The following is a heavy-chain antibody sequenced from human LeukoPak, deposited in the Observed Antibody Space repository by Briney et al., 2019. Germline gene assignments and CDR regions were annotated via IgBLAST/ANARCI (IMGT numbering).Heavy chain of an antibody. Sequence: PGQSRRLSCAASGFTFSTYSMNWVRQAPGQGLEWVSSISSSSTYIYYADSVKGRFTISRDNSKNSLYLQMNNLRAEDTAVYYCARWDRFHGVWGQGTLVTVSS. CDR1: GFTFSTYS. D-gene: IGHD1-14*01. CDR3: ARWDRFHGV. CDR2: ISSSSTYI. V-gene: IGHV3-21*01. J-gene: IGHJ4*01.